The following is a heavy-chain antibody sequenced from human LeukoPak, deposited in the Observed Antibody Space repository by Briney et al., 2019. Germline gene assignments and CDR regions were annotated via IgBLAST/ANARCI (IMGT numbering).Heavy chain of an antibody. Sequence: GGSLRLSCAASGFTFSSYGMHWVRQAPGKGLEWVAVISYDGSNKYYADSVKGRFTISRDNSKNTLYLQMNSLRAEDTAVYYCAKGIQLWDAEYFQHWGQGTLVTVSS. CDR2: ISYDGSNK. V-gene: IGHV3-30*18. J-gene: IGHJ1*01. D-gene: IGHD5-18*01. CDR1: GFTFSSYG. CDR3: AKGIQLWDAEYFQH.